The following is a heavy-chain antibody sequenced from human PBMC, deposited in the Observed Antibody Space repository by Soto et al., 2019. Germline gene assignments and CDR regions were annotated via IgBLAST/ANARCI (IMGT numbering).Heavy chain of an antibody. V-gene: IGHV4-38-2*01. J-gene: IGHJ5*02. Sequence: ETLSLTCAVSRYSISIGYYWGWLRQPPGKGLEWIGSNCHGGSTYYNPSLNSRDTLSIKMTNNHVTPRLNAVSAADTAVYYCTRVGPWVPYYYGSSPYTFENWFDPWGQGTLVTVSS. CDR2: NCHGGST. CDR3: TRVGPWVPYYYGSSPYTFENWFDP. D-gene: IGHD3-22*01. CDR1: RYSISIGYY.